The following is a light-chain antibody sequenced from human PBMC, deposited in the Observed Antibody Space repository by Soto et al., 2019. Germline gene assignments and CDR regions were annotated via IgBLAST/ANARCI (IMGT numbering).Light chain of an antibody. V-gene: IGKV1-16*02. Sequence: DLQMTQSPSSLSASVGDRVTITCRASQGISNYAPKSLIYAASSLQSGVPSKFSGSGSGTDFTLTINCLQPEDFATYYCQQYKTYPLTFGGGTKVEIK. CDR2: AAS. CDR1: QGISNY. CDR3: QQYKTYPLT. J-gene: IGKJ4*01.